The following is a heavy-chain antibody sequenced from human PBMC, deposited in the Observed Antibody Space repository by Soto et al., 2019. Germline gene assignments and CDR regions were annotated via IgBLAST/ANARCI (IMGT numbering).Heavy chain of an antibody. CDR1: GFTFSSYS. CDR3: ARDQLGRINDFWSGYYRADKAGYYMDV. D-gene: IGHD3-3*01. CDR2: ISSSSSYI. J-gene: IGHJ6*03. V-gene: IGHV3-21*01. Sequence: GGSLRLSCAASGFTFSSYSMNWVRQAPGKGLEWVSSISSSSSYIYYADSVKGRFTISRDNAKNSLYLQMNSLRAEDTAVYYCARDQLGRINDFWSGYYRADKAGYYMDVWGKGTTVTVSS.